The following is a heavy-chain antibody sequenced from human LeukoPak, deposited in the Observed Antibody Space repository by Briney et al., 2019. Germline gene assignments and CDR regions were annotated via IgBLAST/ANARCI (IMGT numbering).Heavy chain of an antibody. D-gene: IGHD2-2*01. Sequence: SVKVSCKASGGTFSSYAISWVRQAPGQGLEWMGGIIPIFGTANYAQKFQGRVTITTDESTSTAYMELSSLRSEDTAVYYCARGKEIVVVPAAMDPYYYYYYMDVWGKGTTVTVSS. CDR1: GGTFSSYA. J-gene: IGHJ6*03. CDR2: IIPIFGTA. CDR3: ARGKEIVVVPAAMDPYYYYYYMDV. V-gene: IGHV1-69*05.